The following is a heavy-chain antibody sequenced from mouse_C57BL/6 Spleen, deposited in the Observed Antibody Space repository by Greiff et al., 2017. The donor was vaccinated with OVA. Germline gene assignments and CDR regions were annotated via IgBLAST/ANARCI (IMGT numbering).Heavy chain of an antibody. D-gene: IGHD2-3*01. J-gene: IGHJ1*03. CDR1: GYTFTDYY. V-gene: IGHV1-26*01. CDR2: INPNNGGT. Sequence: VQLQQSGPELVKPGASVKISCKASGYTFTDYYMNWVKQSPGKSLEWIGDINPNNGGTSYNQKFKGKATLTVDKSSSTAYMELRSLTSDDSAVDYCARWDGYYGYYDVWGTGTTVTVSS. CDR3: ARWDGYYGYYDV.